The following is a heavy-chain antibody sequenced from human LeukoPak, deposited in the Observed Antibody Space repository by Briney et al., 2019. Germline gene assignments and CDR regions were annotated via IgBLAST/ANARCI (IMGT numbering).Heavy chain of an antibody. CDR2: IKQDGSKK. J-gene: IGHJ4*02. V-gene: IGHV3-7*01. D-gene: IGHD4-17*01. CDR1: GFPFSSYW. Sequence: GGSLRLSCVASGFPFSSYWMTWVRQAPGKGLEWVANIKQDGSKKSYVDSVKGRFTISRDNAKNSLYLQMNSLRAEDTAVYYCARLGARQMLEYWGQGTLVTVSS. CDR3: ARLGARQMLEY.